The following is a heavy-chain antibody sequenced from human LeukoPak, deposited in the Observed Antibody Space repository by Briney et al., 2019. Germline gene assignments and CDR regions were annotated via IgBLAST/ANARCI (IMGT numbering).Heavy chain of an antibody. V-gene: IGHV1-69*04. J-gene: IGHJ3*02. CDR3: ARDVYDFWSGYHQVDAFDI. CDR2: IIPILGIA. CDR1: GYTFTSYG. Sequence: SVKVSCKASGYTFTSYGISWVRQAPGQGLEWMGRIIPILGIANYAQKFQGRVTITADKSTSTAYMELSSLRSEDTAVYYCARDVYDFWSGYHQVDAFDIWGQGTMVTVSS. D-gene: IGHD3-3*01.